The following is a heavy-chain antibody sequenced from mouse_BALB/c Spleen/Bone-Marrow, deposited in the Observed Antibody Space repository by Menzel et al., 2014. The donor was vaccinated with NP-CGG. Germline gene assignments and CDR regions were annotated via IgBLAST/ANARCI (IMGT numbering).Heavy chain of an antibody. V-gene: IGHV1-82*01. Sequence: QVQLQQPGPELVKPGASVKISCRASGYVFSSSWMNWVKQRPGQGLEWIGRIYPGDGNTNYNGKFKGKATLTADTSSSTAYMQISSLTSVDSAVYFCARGRTFSTSVVDYFDVWGAGTTVTVSS. CDR2: IYPGDGNT. D-gene: IGHD1-1*02. J-gene: IGHJ1*01. CDR1: GYVFSSSW. CDR3: ARGRTFSTSVVDYFDV.